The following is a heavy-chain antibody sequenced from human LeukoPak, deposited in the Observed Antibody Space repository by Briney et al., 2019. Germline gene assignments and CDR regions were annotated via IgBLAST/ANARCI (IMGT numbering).Heavy chain of an antibody. V-gene: IGHV4-31*03. CDR2: IYYSGST. Sequence: SETLSLTCTVSGGSISSGGYYWSWIRQHPGKGLEWIGYIYYSGSTYHNPSLKSRVTISVDTSKNQFSLKLSSVTAADTAVYYCARFLGYCSSTSCYRFDYWGQGTLVTVSS. CDR1: GGSISSGGYY. CDR3: ARFLGYCSSTSCYRFDY. D-gene: IGHD2-2*01. J-gene: IGHJ4*02.